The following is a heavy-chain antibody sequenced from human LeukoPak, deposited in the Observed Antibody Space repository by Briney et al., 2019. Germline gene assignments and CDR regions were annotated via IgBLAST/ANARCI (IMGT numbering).Heavy chain of an antibody. D-gene: IGHD6-19*01. CDR2: IYSGGST. J-gene: IGHJ4*02. CDR3: AGLAVAGYFDY. CDR1: GFTFSSYA. Sequence: PGASLRLSCAASGFTFSSYAMTWVRQAPGKGLEWVSVIYSGGSTYYADSVKGRFTISRDNSKNTLYLQMNSLRAEDTAVYYCAGLAVAGYFDYWGQGTLVTVSS. V-gene: IGHV3-53*01.